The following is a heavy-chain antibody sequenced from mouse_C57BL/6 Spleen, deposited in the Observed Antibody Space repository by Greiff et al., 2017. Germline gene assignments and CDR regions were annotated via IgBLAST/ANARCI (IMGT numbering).Heavy chain of an antibody. CDR2: IHPNRGST. CDR1: GYTFTSYW. Sequence: QVHVKQPGAELVKPGASVKLSCKASGYTFTSYWMHWVKQRPGQGLEWIGMIHPNRGSTNYNEKFKSKATLTVDKSSSTAYMQLSSLTSEGSAVDYCARGGYYAMDYWGQGTSGTVSA. CDR3: ARGGYYAMDY. V-gene: IGHV1-64*01. J-gene: IGHJ4*01.